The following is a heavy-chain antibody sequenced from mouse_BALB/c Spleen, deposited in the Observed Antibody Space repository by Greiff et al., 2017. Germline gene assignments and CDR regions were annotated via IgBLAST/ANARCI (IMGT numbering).Heavy chain of an antibody. Sequence: EVKLVESGPGLVKPSQSLSLTCTVTGYSITSDYAWNWIRQFPGNKLEWMGYISYSGSTSYNPSLKSRISITRDTSKNQFFLQLNSVTTEDTATYYCASSFYGSSYYYAMDYWGQGTSVTVSS. CDR2: ISYSGST. CDR1: GYSITSDYA. D-gene: IGHD1-1*01. CDR3: ASSFYGSSYYYAMDY. V-gene: IGHV3-2*02. J-gene: IGHJ4*01.